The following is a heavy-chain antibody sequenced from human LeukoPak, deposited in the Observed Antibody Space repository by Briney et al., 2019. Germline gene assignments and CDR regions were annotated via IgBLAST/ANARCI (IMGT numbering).Heavy chain of an antibody. CDR2: IYTSGST. Sequence: SETLSLTCTVSGGSISSYYWSWIRQPAGKGLEWIGRIYTSGSTNYNPSLKSRVTMSVDTSKNQFSLKLSSVTAADTAVYYCARDSGHYDILTGYYHYYGMDVWGQGTTVTVSS. D-gene: IGHD3-9*01. J-gene: IGHJ6*02. CDR1: GGSISSYY. V-gene: IGHV4-4*07. CDR3: ARDSGHYDILTGYYHYYGMDV.